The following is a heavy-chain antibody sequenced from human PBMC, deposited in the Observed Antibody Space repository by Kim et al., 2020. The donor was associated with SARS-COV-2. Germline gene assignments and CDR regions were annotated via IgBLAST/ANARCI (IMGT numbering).Heavy chain of an antibody. Sequence: YAVSVKRRITINPDTAKNQFSLQLNSVTPEDTAVYYCARDRQRAGTGVDYWGQGSLVTVSS. V-gene: IGHV6-1*01. D-gene: IGHD6-19*01. J-gene: IGHJ4*02. CDR3: ARDRQRAGTGVDY.